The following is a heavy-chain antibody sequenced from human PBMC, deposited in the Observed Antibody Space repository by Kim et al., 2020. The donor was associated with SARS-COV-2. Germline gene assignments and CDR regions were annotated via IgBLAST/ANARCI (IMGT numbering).Heavy chain of an antibody. V-gene: IGHV4-34*01. J-gene: IGHJ3*02. CDR3: ARGLKRGAFDI. Sequence: NYTTFLKSRVTISVDTSKNQFSLKLSSVTGADTAVYYCARGLKRGAFDIWGQGTMVTVSS.